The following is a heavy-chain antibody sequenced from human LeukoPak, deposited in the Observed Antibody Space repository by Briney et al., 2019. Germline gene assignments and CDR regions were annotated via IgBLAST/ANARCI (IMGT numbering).Heavy chain of an antibody. CDR3: VTIVGARGG. D-gene: IGHD1-26*01. J-gene: IGHJ4*02. CDR1: GFTFSSYA. Sequence: PGGSLRLSCAASGFTFSSYAMSWVRQAPGKGLEWVSAISGSGGSTYYADSVKGRFTISRDNSKNTLYLQMNSLRAEDTGVYYSVTIVGARGGWGQGTLVSVSS. CDR2: ISGSGGST. V-gene: IGHV3-23*01.